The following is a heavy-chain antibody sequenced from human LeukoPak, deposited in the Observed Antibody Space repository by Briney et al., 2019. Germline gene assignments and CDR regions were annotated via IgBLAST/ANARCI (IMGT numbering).Heavy chain of an antibody. Sequence: ASVKVSCKASGYTFTSYYMHWVRQAPGQGLEWMGWMNPNSGNTGYAQKFQGRVTITRNTSISTAYMELSSLRSEDTAVYYCSRLSRIVCAPLYPDYWGPGTPVTGSS. CDR2: MNPNSGNT. J-gene: IGHJ4*02. V-gene: IGHV1-8*03. D-gene: IGHD1-26*01. CDR3: SRLSRIVCAPLYPDY. CDR1: GYTFTSYY.